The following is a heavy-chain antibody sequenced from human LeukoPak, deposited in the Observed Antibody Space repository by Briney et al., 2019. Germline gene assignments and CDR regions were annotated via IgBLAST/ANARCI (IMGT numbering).Heavy chain of an antibody. D-gene: IGHD3-3*02. Sequence: GSLRLSCAASGFTFSSYSMNWVRQAPGKGLEWVAVISYDGSNKYYADSVKGRFTISRDNSKNTLYLQMNSLRAEDTAVYYCARGASETFTAAFDYWGQGTLVTVSS. J-gene: IGHJ4*02. CDR1: GFTFSSYS. CDR3: ARGASETFTAAFDY. CDR2: ISYDGSNK. V-gene: IGHV3-30*03.